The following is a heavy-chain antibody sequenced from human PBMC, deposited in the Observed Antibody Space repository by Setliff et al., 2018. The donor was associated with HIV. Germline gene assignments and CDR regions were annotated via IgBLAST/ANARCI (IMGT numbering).Heavy chain of an antibody. CDR3: ASARIPTGGMSTSFDY. Sequence: GGSLRLSCVASGFTFRTFAMHWVRQAPGKGLEWVSGVTYDGRRTFYTDAVKGRFTISRDNSNNTLYLQVSSLRPEDTAVYYCASARIPTGGMSTSFDYWGQGTLVTVSS. D-gene: IGHD2-15*01. CDR1: GFTFRTFA. CDR2: VTYDGRRT. V-gene: IGHV3-30*10. J-gene: IGHJ4*02.